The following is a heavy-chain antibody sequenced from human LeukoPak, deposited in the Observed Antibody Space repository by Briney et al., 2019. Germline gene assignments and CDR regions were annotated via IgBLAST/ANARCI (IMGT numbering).Heavy chain of an antibody. CDR2: IYYSGST. CDR3: ARATRDWFDP. J-gene: IGHJ5*02. CDR1: GVSISSGGYY. Sequence: SETLSLTCTVSGVSISSGGYYWSWIRQHPGKGLEWIGYIYYSGSTYYNPSLKSRVTISVDTSKNQFSLKLSSVTAADTAVYYCARATRDWFDPWGQGTLVTVSS. D-gene: IGHD3-10*01. V-gene: IGHV4-31*03.